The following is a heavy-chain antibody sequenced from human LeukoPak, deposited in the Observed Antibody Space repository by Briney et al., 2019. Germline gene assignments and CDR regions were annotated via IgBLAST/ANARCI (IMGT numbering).Heavy chain of an antibody. V-gene: IGHV4-39*07. CDR3: ARGVRPRGLVGY. CDR2: INHSGST. CDR1: GGSISSGSNY. Sequence: SQTLSLTCTVSGGSISSGSNYWSWIRQPPGKGLEWIGEINHSGSTNYNPSLKSRVTISVDTSKNQFSLKLSSVTAADTAVYYCARGVRPRGLVGYWGQGTLVTVSS. D-gene: IGHD2-21*01. J-gene: IGHJ4*02.